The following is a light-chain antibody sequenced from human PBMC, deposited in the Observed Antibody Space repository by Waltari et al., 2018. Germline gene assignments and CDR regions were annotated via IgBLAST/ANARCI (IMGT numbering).Light chain of an antibody. Sequence: DIQMTQSPTSLSASVGDRVTITCQASQSIISYLNWYQQKPGKAPNLLIYAASSLKSGVPSRFSGSGSGTDFTLTISSLQPEDFATYYCQQSYSTPRTFGQGTKLEIK. J-gene: IGKJ2*02. CDR1: QSIISY. CDR3: QQSYSTPRT. CDR2: AAS. V-gene: IGKV1-39*01.